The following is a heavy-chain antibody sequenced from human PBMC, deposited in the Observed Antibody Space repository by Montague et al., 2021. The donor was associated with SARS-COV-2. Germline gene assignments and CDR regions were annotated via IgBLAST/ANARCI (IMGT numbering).Heavy chain of an antibody. CDR1: GGSFSGYY. Sequence: SETLSLTCAVYGGSFSGYYWTWIRQSPGKGLEWIAEINHSGTTNXNFNPSLRSRVTLSVDTSKSQFSLKLSSVTAADTGVYYCARWDPQTLTLIGLRGKSASDYWGQGTLVTVSS. CDR2: INHSGTT. CDR3: ARWDPQTLTLIGLRGKSASDY. J-gene: IGHJ4*02. V-gene: IGHV4-34*01. D-gene: IGHD4-23*01.